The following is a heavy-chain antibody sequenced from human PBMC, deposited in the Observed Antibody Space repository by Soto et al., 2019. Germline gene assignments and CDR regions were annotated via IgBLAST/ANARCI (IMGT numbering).Heavy chain of an antibody. J-gene: IGHJ6*02. CDR3: AREDYADSSDTETYYYYGMDV. Sequence: QVQLVQSGAEVKKPGSSVKVSCKASGGTFSSYAISWVRQAPGQGLEWMGGIIPIFGTANYAQKFQGRVTITADESTSTAYMELSSLRSEDTAVYYCAREDYADSSDTETYYYYGMDVWGQGTTVTVSS. CDR1: GGTFSSYA. D-gene: IGHD4-17*01. CDR2: IIPIFGTA. V-gene: IGHV1-69*12.